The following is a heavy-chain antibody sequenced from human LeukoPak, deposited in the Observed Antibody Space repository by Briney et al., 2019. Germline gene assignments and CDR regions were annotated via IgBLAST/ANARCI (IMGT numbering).Heavy chain of an antibody. CDR2: INPYSGAT. V-gene: IGHV1-2*02. CDR1: GYTFTGDY. Sequence: ASVKVSCKASGYTFTGDYIHWVRQAPGQGLEWMGWINPYSGATNYAQKFQGRVTMTSDTSITTAYMELTRLRSDDTAVYYCVRDGACSSTSCQNFDYWGQGTLVTVPS. D-gene: IGHD2-2*01. J-gene: IGHJ4*02. CDR3: VRDGACSSTSCQNFDY.